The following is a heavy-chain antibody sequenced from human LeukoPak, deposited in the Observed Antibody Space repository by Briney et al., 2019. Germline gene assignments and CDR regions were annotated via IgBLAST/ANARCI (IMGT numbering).Heavy chain of an antibody. CDR3: TRVVAGRAGLMDV. CDR2: IDPDGTTT. V-gene: IGHV3-74*01. CDR1: GFTLRNYW. J-gene: IGHJ6*02. D-gene: IGHD2-21*01. Sequence: AGGSLRLSCEASGFTLRNYWMHCVRHVPGEGLVSFSRIDPDGTTTNYADSVKGRFSPSRDNAKNTLYLQMTGLRAEDTGLYYCTRVVAGRAGLMDVWGRGTTVTVSS.